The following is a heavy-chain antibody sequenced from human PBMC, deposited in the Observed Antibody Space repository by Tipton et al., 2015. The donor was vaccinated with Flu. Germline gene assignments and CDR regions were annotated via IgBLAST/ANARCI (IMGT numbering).Heavy chain of an antibody. D-gene: IGHD6-13*01. V-gene: IGHV4-59*08. CDR2: IFYSGNA. Sequence: LRLSCTVSGGSISNYYWSWIRQPPGKGLEWIGNIFYSGNAHYSPSLKSRVTISVDTSNNHFSLKLSSVTAADTAVYYCARQQTHGGSWYIFDYWGQGSLVTVTS. CDR3: ARQQTHGGSWYIFDY. CDR1: GGSISNYY. J-gene: IGHJ4*02.